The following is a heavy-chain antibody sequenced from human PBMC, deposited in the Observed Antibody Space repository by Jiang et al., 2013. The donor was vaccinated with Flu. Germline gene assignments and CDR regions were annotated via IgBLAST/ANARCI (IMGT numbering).Heavy chain of an antibody. D-gene: IGHD3-22*01. V-gene: IGHV4-61*01. J-gene: IGHJ4*02. CDR2: IYYSGST. Sequence: SLTCTVSGGSVSSGSYYWSWIRQPPGKGLEWIGYIYYSGSTNYNPSLKSRVTISVDTSKNQFSLKLSSVTAADTAVYYCARGPYYYDSSGYYPFDYWGQGTLVTVSS. CDR1: GGSVSSGSYY. CDR3: ARGPYYYDSSGYYPFDY.